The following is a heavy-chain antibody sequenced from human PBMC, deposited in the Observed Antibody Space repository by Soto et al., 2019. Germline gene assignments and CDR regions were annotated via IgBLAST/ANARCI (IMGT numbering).Heavy chain of an antibody. CDR2: AHYSGTT. Sequence: SETLSLTCTVFGGSVSNYYWTWIRQPPGKGLEWIGYAHYSGTTNYSPSLRGRVIMSVDTSKNQFSLKLNSMTAADAAVYYCARVPSGSINWFDPWGQGTLVTVSS. D-gene: IGHD1-26*01. J-gene: IGHJ5*02. CDR1: GGSVSNYY. CDR3: ARVPSGSINWFDP. V-gene: IGHV4-59*02.